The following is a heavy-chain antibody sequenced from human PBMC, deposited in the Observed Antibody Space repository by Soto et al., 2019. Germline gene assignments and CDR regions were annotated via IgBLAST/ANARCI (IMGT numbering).Heavy chain of an antibody. J-gene: IGHJ4*02. CDR2: INPNSGGT. D-gene: IGHD3-22*01. CDR1: GYTFTGYY. V-gene: IGHV1-2*02. CDR3: ARDDSSGYSYFDY. Sequence: ASVKVSCKASGYTFTGYYTHWVRQAPGQGLEWMGWINPNSGGTNYAQKFQGRVTMTRDTSISTAYMELSRLRSDDTAVYYCARDDSSGYSYFDYWGQGTLVTVSS.